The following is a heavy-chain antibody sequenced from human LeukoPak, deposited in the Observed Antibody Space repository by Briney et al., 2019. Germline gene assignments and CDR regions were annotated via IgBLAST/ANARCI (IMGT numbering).Heavy chain of an antibody. CDR1: GGSISSGGYY. CDR3: ARGGRLVVAATSWFDP. Sequence: SETLSLTCTVSGGSISSGGYYWSWIRQHPGKGLEWIGYIYYSGSTYYNPSLKSRVTISVDTSKNQFSLKLSSVTAADTAVYYCARGGRLVVAATSWFDPWGQGTLVTVSS. J-gene: IGHJ5*02. CDR2: IYYSGST. V-gene: IGHV4-31*03. D-gene: IGHD2-15*01.